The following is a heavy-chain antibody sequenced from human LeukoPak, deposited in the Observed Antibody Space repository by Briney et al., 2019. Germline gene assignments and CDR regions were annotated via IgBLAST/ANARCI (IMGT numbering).Heavy chain of an antibody. V-gene: IGHV1-2*02. CDR3: ARDWSVLRYFDWPPMTDAFDI. CDR2: INPNSGGT. D-gene: IGHD3-9*01. CDR1: GYTFAGYY. Sequence: ASVKVSCKASGYTFAGYYMHWVRQAPGQGLEWMGWINPNSGGTNYAQKFQGRVTMTRDTSISTAYMELSRLRSDDTAVYYCARDWSVLRYFDWPPMTDAFDIWSQGTMVTVSS. J-gene: IGHJ3*02.